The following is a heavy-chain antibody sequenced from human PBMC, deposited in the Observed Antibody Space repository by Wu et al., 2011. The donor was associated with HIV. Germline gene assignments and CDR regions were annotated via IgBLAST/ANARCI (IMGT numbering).Heavy chain of an antibody. V-gene: IGHV1-69-2*01. CDR2: IDPEDGKT. J-gene: IGHJ4*02. CDR1: GYTFIDYH. Sequence: EVQLAQSGTEVKKPGATVKISCKVSGYTFIDYHLFWVQQAPGKGLEWLGLIDPEDGKTEYADKFQGRFTITADTSSETTFLEVNTLRTDDTAMFYRTTAGFDFWGQGTLVTVSS. CDR3: TTAGFDF.